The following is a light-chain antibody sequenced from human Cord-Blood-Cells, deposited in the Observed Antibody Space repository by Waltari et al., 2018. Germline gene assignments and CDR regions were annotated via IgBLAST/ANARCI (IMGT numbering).Light chain of an antibody. CDR1: SSDGGGYYY. Sequence: QSALTQPASVSRSPGQPITISFTETSSDGGGYYYVSWYQHHPGKAPKLMLYYVHYRPPGVSNRFSGSKSGNTASLTISGLQAEDEADYYCSSYTSSRTVVFGGGTKLTVL. CDR2: YVH. J-gene: IGLJ2*01. V-gene: IGLV2-14*03. CDR3: SSYTSSRTVV.